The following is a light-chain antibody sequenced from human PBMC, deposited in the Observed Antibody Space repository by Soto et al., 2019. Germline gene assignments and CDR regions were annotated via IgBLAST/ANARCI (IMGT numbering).Light chain of an antibody. CDR2: GAS. Sequence: EIVMTQSPATLYVSPGERATLSCRASQSVSSNLAWYQQKPGQAPRLLIYGASTRATGTPARFSGSGSGTEFTLTISSLQSEDFAVYYCQQYNNWPLTFGPGTKVYIK. J-gene: IGKJ3*01. V-gene: IGKV3-15*01. CDR1: QSVSSN. CDR3: QQYNNWPLT.